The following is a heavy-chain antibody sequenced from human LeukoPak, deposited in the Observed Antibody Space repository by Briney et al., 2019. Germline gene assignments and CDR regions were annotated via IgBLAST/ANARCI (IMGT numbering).Heavy chain of an antibody. CDR1: GGSISSSSHY. J-gene: IGHJ5*02. V-gene: IGHV4-39*01. Sequence: SETLSLTCTVSGGSISSSSHYWGWIRQPPGKGLEFIGNIYETGSTYYNPSLKSRVTIFVDTSKNQFSLRLSSVTAADTALYYCARRYSSSPFNHFDPWGQGTLVTVSS. D-gene: IGHD6-6*01. CDR2: IYETGST. CDR3: ARRYSSSPFNHFDP.